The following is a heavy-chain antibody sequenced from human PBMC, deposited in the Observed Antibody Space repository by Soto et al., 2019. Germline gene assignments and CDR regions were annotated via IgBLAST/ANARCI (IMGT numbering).Heavy chain of an antibody. J-gene: IGHJ4*02. D-gene: IGHD4-17*01. CDR1: GGSISSGGYY. V-gene: IGHV4-31*03. Sequence: QVQLQESGPGLVKPSQTLSLTCTVSGGSISSGGYYWSWIRQHPGKGLEWIGYIYYSGSTYYNPFLKSRVTISVDTSKNQFSLRLSSVTAADTAVYYCARADWTTVTKFDYWGQGTLVTVSS. CDR3: ARADWTTVTKFDY. CDR2: IYYSGST.